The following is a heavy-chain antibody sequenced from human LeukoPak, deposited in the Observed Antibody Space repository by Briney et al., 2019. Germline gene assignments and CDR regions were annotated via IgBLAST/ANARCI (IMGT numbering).Heavy chain of an antibody. CDR3: ARVGPISSWGLYGMDV. CDR1: GFTFSSYA. D-gene: IGHD6-13*01. Sequence: GGSLRLSCAASGFTFSSYAMHWVRQAPGKGLEWVAVISYDGSNKYYADSVKGRFTISRDNSKNTLYLQMNSLRAEDTAVYYCARVGPISSWGLYGMDVWGQGTTVTVSS. CDR2: ISYDGSNK. V-gene: IGHV3-30-3*01. J-gene: IGHJ6*02.